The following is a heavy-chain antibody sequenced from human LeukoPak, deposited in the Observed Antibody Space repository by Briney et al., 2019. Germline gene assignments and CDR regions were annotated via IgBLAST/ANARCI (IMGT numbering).Heavy chain of an antibody. CDR1: GFTFSDYY. J-gene: IGHJ6*03. CDR3: ARDRLLEDRDYSSYYYMDV. D-gene: IGHD1-1*01. CDR2: ISTRDNTI. V-gene: IGHV3-11*04. Sequence: GGSLRLSCTASGFTFSDYYMSWIRQTPGKGLEWLSYISTRDNTIQYADSVKGRFTISRDNANNSLYLQMNSLRAEDTAVYYCARDRLLEDRDYSSYYYMDVWGKGTTVTVSS.